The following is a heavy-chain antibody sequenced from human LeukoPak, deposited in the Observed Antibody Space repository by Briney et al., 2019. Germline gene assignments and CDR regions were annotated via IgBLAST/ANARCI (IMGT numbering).Heavy chain of an antibody. CDR2: ISSSSSYI. Sequence: PGGSLRLSCGASGFTFSSYSMNWVRQAPGRGLEWVSSISSSSSYIYYADSVKGRFTISRDNAKNSLYLQMNSLRAEDTAVYYYARGSSGYSTTWGQGTLVTVSS. J-gene: IGHJ5*02. CDR1: GFTFSSYS. D-gene: IGHD6-13*01. V-gene: IGHV3-21*01. CDR3: ARGSSGYSTT.